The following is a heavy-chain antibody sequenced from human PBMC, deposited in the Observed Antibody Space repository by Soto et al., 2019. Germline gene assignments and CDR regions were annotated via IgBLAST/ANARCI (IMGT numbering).Heavy chain of an antibody. CDR1: GFTVDNNY. CDR2: IYAGGRT. V-gene: IGHV3-53*02. Sequence: EVQLVETGGGLIQPGGSLRLSCAASGFTVDNNYMSWVRQAPGKGLEWVSIIYAGGRTYYADSVKGRFTISRDTSKNTLYLQMHSLRADDTAVYYFAREPHTGDGGEDPYYFDYWGQGTLVTVSS. J-gene: IGHJ4*02. CDR3: AREPHTGDGGEDPYYFDY. D-gene: IGHD3-16*01.